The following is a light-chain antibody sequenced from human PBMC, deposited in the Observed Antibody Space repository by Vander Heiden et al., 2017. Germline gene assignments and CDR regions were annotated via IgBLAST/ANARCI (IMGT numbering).Light chain of an antibody. CDR2: GNS. Sequence: QSVLTPPPSVSGAPGQSVTISFTGSSSNIGAGYDVHWYQQRPGTAPKLLIYGNSKRISGVPDRCSGSKSGTAATMAITGLQAEDEADYYCQSEDSSRSGYVFGTGTKVTVL. CDR1: SSNIGAGYD. CDR3: QSEDSSRSGYV. V-gene: IGLV1-40*01. J-gene: IGLJ1*01.